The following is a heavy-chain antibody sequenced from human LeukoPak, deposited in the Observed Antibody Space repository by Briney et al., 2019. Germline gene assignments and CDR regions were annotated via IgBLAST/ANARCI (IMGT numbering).Heavy chain of an antibody. J-gene: IGHJ4*02. CDR3: ARGDGYNSATDDY. Sequence: PGRSLRLSCAASGFTFAMHWVRQGPGKGLEWVSGISWNSGSIGYADPVKGRFTISRDNAKNSLYLRMNNLRPEDTAVYYCARGDGYNSATDDYWGQGTLVTVSS. V-gene: IGHV3-9*01. CDR2: ISWNSGSI. D-gene: IGHD5-24*01. CDR1: GFTFA.